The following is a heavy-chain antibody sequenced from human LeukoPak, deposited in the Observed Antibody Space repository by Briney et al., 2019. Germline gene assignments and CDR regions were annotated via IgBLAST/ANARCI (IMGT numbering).Heavy chain of an antibody. CDR1: GFTFSSYE. V-gene: IGHV3-48*03. J-gene: IGHJ4*02. CDR2: ISSSGSTI. Sequence: GGSLRLSCAASGFTFSSYEMNWVRQAPGKGLEWVSYISSSGSTIYYADSVKGRFTISRDYAKKSLYLQMNSLRAEDTAVYYCAREFDSSGYLDYWGQGTLVTVSS. D-gene: IGHD3-22*01. CDR3: AREFDSSGYLDY.